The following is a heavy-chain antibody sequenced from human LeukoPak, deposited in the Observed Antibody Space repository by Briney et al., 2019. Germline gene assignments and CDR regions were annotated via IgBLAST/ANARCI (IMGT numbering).Heavy chain of an antibody. CDR2: TYYRSKWYN. CDR3: ARGSFKSVVPAAIEGNWFDP. D-gene: IGHD2-2*02. V-gene: IGHV6-1*01. Sequence: SQTLSLTCAISGDSVSSNSAAWNWIRQSPSRGLEWLGRTYYRSKWYNDYAVSVKSRITINPDTSKNQFSLQLNSVTPEDTAVYYCARGSFKSVVPAAIEGNWFDPWGQGTLVTVSS. CDR1: GDSVSSNSAA. J-gene: IGHJ5*02.